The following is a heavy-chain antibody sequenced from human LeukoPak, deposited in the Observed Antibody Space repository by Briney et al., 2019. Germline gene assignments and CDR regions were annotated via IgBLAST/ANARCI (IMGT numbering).Heavy chain of an antibody. J-gene: IGHJ4*02. Sequence: GASVTVSCKASGGIFSSYAFGWVRQAPGQGLEWMGGIIPIFGTPNYAQKFQGRVTITTDESTSTAYMELNSLRSEDTAVYYCANAFYTGSGKYYPFEYWGQGTLVTVSS. CDR3: ANAFYTGSGKYYPFEY. D-gene: IGHD3-10*01. V-gene: IGHV1-69*05. CDR2: IIPIFGTP. CDR1: GGIFSSYA.